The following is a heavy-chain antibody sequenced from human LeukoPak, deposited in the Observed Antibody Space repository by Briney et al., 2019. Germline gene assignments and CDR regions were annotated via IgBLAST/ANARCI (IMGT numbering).Heavy chain of an antibody. CDR3: ARHIGVGFFDS. D-gene: IGHD3-22*01. CDR2: IYTSGIS. CDR1: GDSFSGSY. J-gene: IGHJ4*02. V-gene: IGHV4-4*07. Sequence: SETLSLTCSVSGDSFSGSYWNWIRQPAGKGLEWIGRIYTSGISNHNPSLKSRLTISVDTSKNQFSLKLSSVTAADTAIYYCARHIGVGFFDSWGQGTLVTVSS.